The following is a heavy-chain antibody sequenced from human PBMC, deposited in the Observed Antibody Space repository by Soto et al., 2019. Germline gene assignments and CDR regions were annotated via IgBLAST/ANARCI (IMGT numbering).Heavy chain of an antibody. CDR3: ASIAAAGTG. CDR2: ISYDGSNK. J-gene: IGHJ4*02. D-gene: IGHD6-13*01. Sequence: QVQLVESGGGVVQPGRSLRLSCAASGFTFSSYAMHWVRQAPGKRLEWVAVISYDGSNKYYADSVKGRFTISRDNSKNTLYLQMNSLRAEDTAVYYCASIAAAGTGWGQGTLVTVSS. CDR1: GFTFSSYA. V-gene: IGHV3-30-3*01.